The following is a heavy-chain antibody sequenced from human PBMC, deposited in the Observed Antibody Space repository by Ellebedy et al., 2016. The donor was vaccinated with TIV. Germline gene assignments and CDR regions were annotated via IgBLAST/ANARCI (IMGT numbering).Heavy chain of an antibody. D-gene: IGHD3-3*01. J-gene: IGHJ3*02. CDR1: GFTFSTYT. Sequence: GESLKISRAASGFTFSTYTLNWVRQAPGKGLEWVSSISSNSGYIYYADSVKGRFTIFRDNAKNSLSLQMNSLRAEDTGVYYCARALERRYAFDIWGQGTMVTVFS. CDR2: ISSNSGYI. CDR3: ARALERRYAFDI. V-gene: IGHV3-21*01.